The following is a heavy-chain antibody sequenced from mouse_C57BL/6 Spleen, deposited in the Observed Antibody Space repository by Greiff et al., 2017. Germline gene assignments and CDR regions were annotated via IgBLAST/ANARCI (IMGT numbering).Heavy chain of an antibody. J-gene: IGHJ1*03. CDR3: ARRDDGYLYWYFDV. CDR2: IYPGSGST. V-gene: IGHV1-55*01. Sequence: QVQLKQPGAELVKPGASVKMSCKASGYTFTSYWITWVKQRPGQGLEWIGDIYPGSGSTNYNEKFKSKATLTVDTSSSTAYMQLSSLTSEDSAVYYCARRDDGYLYWYFDVWGTGTTVTVSS. CDR1: GYTFTSYW. D-gene: IGHD2-3*01.